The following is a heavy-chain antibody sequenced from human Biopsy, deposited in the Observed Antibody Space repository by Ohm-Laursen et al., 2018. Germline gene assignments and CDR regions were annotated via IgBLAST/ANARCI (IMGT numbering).Heavy chain of an antibody. V-gene: IGHV1-69*04. D-gene: IGHD3-10*01. CDR3: ARGGSGSGYYGMDV. J-gene: IGHJ6*02. Sequence: SSVKVSCKASGDTFSRSAFFWVRQAPGQGLVYLGRIIPIVGITNHAQTFQGRITPTADKSTFMACMELSCLRSDDTAIYYCARGGSGSGYYGMDVWGQGATVSVSS. CDR2: IIPIVGIT. CDR1: GDTFSRSA.